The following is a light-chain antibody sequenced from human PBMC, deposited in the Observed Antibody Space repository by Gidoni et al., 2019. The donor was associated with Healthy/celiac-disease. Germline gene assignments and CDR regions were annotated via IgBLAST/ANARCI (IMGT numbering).Light chain of an antibody. CDR3: QSYDSSLSGPLYV. J-gene: IGLJ1*01. V-gene: IGLV1-40*01. CDR1: SANIGAGYD. Sequence: QSVLTQPPSVSGAPGQRVTISCTGSSANIGAGYDVHWYQQLPGTAPKLLIYGNSNRPSGVPDRFSGSKSGTSASLAIAGLQAEDEADYYCQSYDSSLSGPLYVVGTETKVTVL. CDR2: GNS.